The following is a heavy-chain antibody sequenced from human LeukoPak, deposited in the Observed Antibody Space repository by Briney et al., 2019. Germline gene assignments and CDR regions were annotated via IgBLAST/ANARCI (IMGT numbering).Heavy chain of an antibody. CDR1: GFTFRNFD. CDR2: ISGSGGST. V-gene: IGHV3-23*01. CDR3: AKRAGSGSSPLDY. Sequence: GGSLRLSCATSGFTFRNFDMSWVRQAPGKGLEWVSAISGSGGSTYYADSVKGRFTISRDNSKNTLYLQMNSLRAEDTAVYYCAKRAGSGSSPLDYWGQGTLVTVSS. D-gene: IGHD3-10*01. J-gene: IGHJ4*02.